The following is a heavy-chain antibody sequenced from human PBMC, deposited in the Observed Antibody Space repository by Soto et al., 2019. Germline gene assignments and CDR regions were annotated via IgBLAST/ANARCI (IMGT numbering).Heavy chain of an antibody. Sequence: VASVKVSCKASGYTFTSYDINWVRQATGQGLEWMGWMNPNSGNTGYAQKFQGRVTMTRNTSISTAYMELSSLRSEDTAVYYCARASPPGFWSGYYMGYYYYGMDVWGQGTTVTVSS. CDR2: MNPNSGNT. J-gene: IGHJ6*02. CDR3: ARASPPGFWSGYYMGYYYYGMDV. CDR1: GYTFTSYD. D-gene: IGHD3-3*01. V-gene: IGHV1-8*01.